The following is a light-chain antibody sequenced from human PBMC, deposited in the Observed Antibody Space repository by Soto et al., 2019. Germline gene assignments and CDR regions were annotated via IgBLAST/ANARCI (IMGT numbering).Light chain of an antibody. CDR1: QSISSY. J-gene: IGKJ1*01. V-gene: IGKV1-39*01. Sequence: DIQMTQSPSSLSASVGDRVTITCRASQSISSYLNWYQQKPGKAPKLLIYAASSLQSGVPSRFSGSGSGTDFTLTISSLQLEDFATYYCQQSYSTRWTFGQGTKVDIK. CDR2: AAS. CDR3: QQSYSTRWT.